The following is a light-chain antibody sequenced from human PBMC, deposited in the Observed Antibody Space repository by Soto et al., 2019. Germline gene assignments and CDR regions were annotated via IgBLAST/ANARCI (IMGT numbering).Light chain of an antibody. V-gene: IGKV1-9*01. CDR2: AAS. CDR1: QGISSY. CDR3: QQLNSDPLT. J-gene: IGKJ4*01. Sequence: DIQLTQSPSFLSASVGDRVTITCRASQGISSYLAWYQQKPGKAPKLLIYAASTLQSGVPSRFSGSGSGTEFTLTIRSLQPEDFATYDCQQLNSDPLTFGGGTKVEIK.